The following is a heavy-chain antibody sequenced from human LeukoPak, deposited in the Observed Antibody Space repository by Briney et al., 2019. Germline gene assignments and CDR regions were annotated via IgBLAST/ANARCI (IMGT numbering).Heavy chain of an antibody. CDR3: ARALRFLEWLPTETDY. CDR1: GGSISSSNYY. CDR2: IYYSGST. V-gene: IGHV4-39*07. J-gene: IGHJ4*02. D-gene: IGHD3-3*01. Sequence: SETLSLTCTVSGGSISSSNYYWGWIRQPPGKGLEWIGSIYYSGSTYYNPSLKSRVTISVDTSKNQFSLKLSSVTAADTAVYYCARALRFLEWLPTETDYWGQGTLVTVSS.